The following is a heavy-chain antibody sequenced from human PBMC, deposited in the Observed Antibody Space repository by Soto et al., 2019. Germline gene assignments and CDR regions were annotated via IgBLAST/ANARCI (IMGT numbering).Heavy chain of an antibody. Sequence: GGSLRLSCAASGFTFSNYSMHWVRQAPGKGLEWVAVISKDGDKKYYADSVKGRFTISRDNSKNTLYLQMNSLRPEDTAVHYCEREWSVANPGYGGQGTRVTVSS. CDR2: ISKDGDKK. CDR3: EREWSVANPGY. CDR1: GFTFSNYS. J-gene: IGHJ4*02. D-gene: IGHD5-12*01. V-gene: IGHV3-30-3*01.